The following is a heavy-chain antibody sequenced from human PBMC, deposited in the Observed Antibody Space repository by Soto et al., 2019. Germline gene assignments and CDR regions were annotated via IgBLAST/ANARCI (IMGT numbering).Heavy chain of an antibody. J-gene: IGHJ6*02. V-gene: IGHV5-51*01. CDR2: IYPGDSDT. CDR3: ARQGSNGAYSYYGMDV. CDR1: GYRFSSYW. D-gene: IGHD2-8*01. Sequence: GESLKISCKGSGYRFSSYWIAWVRQMPGKGLEWMGIIYPGDSDTRYSPSFQGQVTFSVDKSNNTAYLQWSSLKASDTAMYYCARQGSNGAYSYYGMDVWGQGTAVTVSS.